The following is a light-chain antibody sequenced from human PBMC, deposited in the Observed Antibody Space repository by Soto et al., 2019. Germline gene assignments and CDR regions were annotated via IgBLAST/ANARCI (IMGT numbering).Light chain of an antibody. J-gene: IGKJ2*01. CDR3: QQYGRSPPFT. V-gene: IGKV3-20*01. CDR1: QSVSSTY. CDR2: GAS. Sequence: EIVLTQSPGTLSLSPGERATLSCRASQSVSSTYIAWYQQNPGQAPRLLIYGASSRATGIPDRFSGGGSGTEFTLTIRSLEPEEFAVYFCQQYGRSPPFTFGQGTKVEIK.